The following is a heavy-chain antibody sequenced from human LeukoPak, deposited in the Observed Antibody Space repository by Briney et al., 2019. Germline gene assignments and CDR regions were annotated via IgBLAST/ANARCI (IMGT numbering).Heavy chain of an antibody. V-gene: IGHV4-34*01. Sequence: SETLSLTCAVYGGSFSGYYWSWIRQPPGKGLEWIGEINHSGSTNYNPSLKSRVTISVDTSKNQFSLKLSSVTAADTAVYYCTRDSSIARFYSWGRGTLVTVSS. D-gene: IGHD3-22*01. CDR1: GGSFSGYY. J-gene: IGHJ5*02. CDR2: INHSGST. CDR3: TRDSSIARFYS.